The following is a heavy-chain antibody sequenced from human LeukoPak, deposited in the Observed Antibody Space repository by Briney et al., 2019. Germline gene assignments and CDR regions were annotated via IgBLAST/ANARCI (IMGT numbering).Heavy chain of an antibody. J-gene: IGHJ4*02. V-gene: IGHV1-18*01. D-gene: IGHD4-23*01. CDR1: GYTFTNYG. Sequence: ASVKVSCKASGYTFTNYGISWVRQAPGQGLEWMGWISANNGNRNYALKLQDRVSTTTDTSTSTAYMELRSLRSDDTAVYYCARQGYGGHSRGAADYWGQGTLVTVSS. CDR3: ARQGYGGHSRGAADY. CDR2: ISANNGNR.